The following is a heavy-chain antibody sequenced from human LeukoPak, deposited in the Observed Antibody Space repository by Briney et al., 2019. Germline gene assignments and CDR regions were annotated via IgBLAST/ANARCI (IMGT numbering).Heavy chain of an antibody. V-gene: IGHV1-69*13. Sequence: GASVKVSCKASGFSFTNSAVQWVRQARGQRLEWMGGIIPIFGTANYAQKFQGRVTITADESTSTAYMELSSLRSEDTAVYYCARFGGIAVAGPGDYWGQGTLVTVSS. D-gene: IGHD6-19*01. J-gene: IGHJ4*02. CDR3: ARFGGIAVAGPGDY. CDR1: GFSFTNSA. CDR2: IIPIFGTA.